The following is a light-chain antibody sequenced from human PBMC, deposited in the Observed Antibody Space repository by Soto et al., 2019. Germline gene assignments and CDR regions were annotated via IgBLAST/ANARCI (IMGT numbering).Light chain of an antibody. CDR2: GAS. CDR1: QSVSSSY. Sequence: EIVLTQSPGTLSLSPGERATLSCRASQSVSSSYLAWYQQKPGQAPRLLIYGASSRATGIADRFGGSGSGTDFTLTISSLEPEDFAVYYCQQYGSSPPYTFGQGTKLEIK. CDR3: QQYGSSPPYT. V-gene: IGKV3-20*01. J-gene: IGKJ2*01.